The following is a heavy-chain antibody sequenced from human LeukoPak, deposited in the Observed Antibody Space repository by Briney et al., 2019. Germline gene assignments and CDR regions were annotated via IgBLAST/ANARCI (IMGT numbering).Heavy chain of an antibody. CDR1: GYTFTSYY. CDR3: ALRRYYYDSSDYNVFDY. CDR2: INPSGGST. V-gene: IGHV1-46*01. Sequence: ASVKVSCKASGYTFTSYYMHWVRQAPGQGLEWMGIINPSGGSTSYAQKFQGRVTMTRDTSISTAYMELSRLRSDDTAVYYCALRRYYYDSSDYNVFDYWGQGTLVTVSS. J-gene: IGHJ4*02. D-gene: IGHD3-22*01.